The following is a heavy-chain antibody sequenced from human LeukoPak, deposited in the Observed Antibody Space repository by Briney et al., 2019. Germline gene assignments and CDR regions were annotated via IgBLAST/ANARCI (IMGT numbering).Heavy chain of an antibody. J-gene: IGHJ5*02. CDR1: GFTFSSYS. Sequence: GGSLRLSCAASGFTFSSYSMNWVRQAPGKGLEWVSSISSSSSYIYYADSVKGRFTISRDNAKNSLYLQMNSLRAEDTAVYYCARDHGSRDGYTETFRFDPWGQGTLVTVSS. D-gene: IGHD5-24*01. V-gene: IGHV3-21*01. CDR2: ISSSSSYI. CDR3: ARDHGSRDGYTETFRFDP.